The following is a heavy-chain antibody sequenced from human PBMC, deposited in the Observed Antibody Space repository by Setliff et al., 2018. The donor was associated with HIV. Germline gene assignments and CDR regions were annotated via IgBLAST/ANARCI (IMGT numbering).Heavy chain of an antibody. D-gene: IGHD2-2*01. CDR3: ARDFGGYCSSMSCPGLFDP. CDR2: ITPFNGNT. CDR1: GYTFTYRY. V-gene: IGHV1-45*02. J-gene: IGHJ5*02. Sequence: SVKVSCKASGYTFTYRYLHWVRQAPGQALEWMGWITPFNGNTNYAQKFQDRVTITRDRSMSTAYMELSSLRSEDTAVYYCARDFGGYCSSMSCPGLFDPWGQGTLVTVSS.